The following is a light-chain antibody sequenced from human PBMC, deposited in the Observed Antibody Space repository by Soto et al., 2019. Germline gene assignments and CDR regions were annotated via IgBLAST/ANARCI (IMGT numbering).Light chain of an antibody. CDR1: SSDVGGYNY. Sequence: QSALTQPPSASGSPGQPVTISCTGTSSDVGGYNYVSWYQQHTGKAHKLMIYEVTKRPSGVPDRFSGSKSGNTASLTVSGLQAEDEANYFCSSYAGSNDLVFGGGTTLTVL. J-gene: IGLJ3*02. CDR3: SSYAGSNDLV. V-gene: IGLV2-8*01. CDR2: EVT.